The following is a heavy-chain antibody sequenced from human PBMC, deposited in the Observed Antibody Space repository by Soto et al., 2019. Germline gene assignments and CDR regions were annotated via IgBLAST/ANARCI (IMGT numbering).Heavy chain of an antibody. J-gene: IGHJ5*02. Sequence: PSETLSLTCTVSGGSISSGDYYWSWIRQPPGKGLEWIGYIYYSGSTYYNPSLKSRVTISVDTSKNQFSLKLSSVTAADTAVYYCARVFRLGPARRIGPNWFDPWGQGTLVTSPQ. V-gene: IGHV4-30-4*01. D-gene: IGHD2-2*01. CDR1: GGSISSGDYY. CDR3: ARVFRLGPARRIGPNWFDP. CDR2: IYYSGST.